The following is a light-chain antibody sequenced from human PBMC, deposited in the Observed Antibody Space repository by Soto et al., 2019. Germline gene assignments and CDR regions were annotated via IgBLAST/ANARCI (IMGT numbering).Light chain of an antibody. CDR1: QSISSW. CDR2: DAS. J-gene: IGKJ2*01. V-gene: IGKV1-5*01. CDR3: QQYNSYSPMYT. Sequence: DIQMTQSPSTLSASVGDRVTITCRASQSISSWLAWYQPKPGKAPKLLIYDASSLESGVPSRFSGSGSGTEFTLTISSLQPDDVGSYYCQQYNSYSPMYTFGQGTKLEIK.